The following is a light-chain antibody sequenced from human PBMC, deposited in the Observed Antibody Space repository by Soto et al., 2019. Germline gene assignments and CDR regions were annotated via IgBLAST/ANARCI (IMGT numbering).Light chain of an antibody. V-gene: IGKV3D-20*01. Sequence: EIVLTQSPATLSLSPGERATLSCGASQSVSSSYLAWYQQKPGLAPRLLIYDASSRATGIPDRFSGSGSGTDFTLTISRLEPEDFAVYYCQQYDSSPRLTFGGGTKVEIK. J-gene: IGKJ4*01. CDR3: QQYDSSPRLT. CDR1: QSVSSSY. CDR2: DAS.